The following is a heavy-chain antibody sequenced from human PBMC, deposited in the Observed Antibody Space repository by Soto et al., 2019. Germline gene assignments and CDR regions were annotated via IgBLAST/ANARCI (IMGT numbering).Heavy chain of an antibody. CDR3: AKDRPPYDIWSGNGMDV. J-gene: IGHJ6*02. D-gene: IGHD3-3*01. CDR2: ISYDGSSK. Sequence: QVQLVESGGGVVQPGRSLRLSCAASGFTFSSHAMHWVRQAPGKGLEWVALISYDGSSKYYADSVRGRFTISRDNSKKTLYLQMNSLRAEDTAVYYCAKDRPPYDIWSGNGMDVWGQGTTVTVS. CDR1: GFTFSSHA. V-gene: IGHV3-30-3*01.